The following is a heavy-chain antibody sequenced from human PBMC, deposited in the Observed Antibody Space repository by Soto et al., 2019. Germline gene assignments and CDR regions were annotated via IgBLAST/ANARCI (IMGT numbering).Heavy chain of an antibody. D-gene: IGHD3-10*01. J-gene: IGHJ6*02. CDR3: ARDTSMVRGSDGMDV. CDR1: GGSFSGYY. CDR2: IYYSGST. Sequence: PSETLSLTCAVYGGSFSGYYWSWIRQPPGKGLEWIGYIYYSGSTYYNPSPKSRVTISVDTSKNQFSLKLSSVTAADTAVYYCARDTSMVRGSDGMDVWGQGTTVTVS. V-gene: IGHV4-30-4*08.